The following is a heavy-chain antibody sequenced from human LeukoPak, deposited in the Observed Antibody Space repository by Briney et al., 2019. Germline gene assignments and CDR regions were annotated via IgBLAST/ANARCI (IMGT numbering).Heavy chain of an antibody. D-gene: IGHD1-7*01. CDR2: IKQDGSEE. J-gene: IGHJ4*02. V-gene: IGHV3-7*01. Sequence: GGSLRLSCAASGFTFSSYWMSWVRQAPGKGLEWVANIKQDGSEEYYVDSVKGRFTISRDNAKNSLYLQMNSLRAEDTAVYYCARDGEDLELLLWGQGTLVTVSS. CDR3: ARDGEDLELLL. CDR1: GFTFSSYW.